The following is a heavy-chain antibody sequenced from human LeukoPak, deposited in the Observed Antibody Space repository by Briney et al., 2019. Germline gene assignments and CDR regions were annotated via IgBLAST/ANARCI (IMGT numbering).Heavy chain of an antibody. CDR2: IYHSGST. V-gene: IGHV4-4*02. D-gene: IGHD3-10*01. Sequence: SGTLSLTCAVSGGSISSSNWWSWVRQPPGKGLEWFGEIYHSGSTNYNPSLKSRVTISGDKSKNQFSLKLSSVTAADTAVYYCAVRGVIIATLNGGRGTLLTLSS. J-gene: IGHJ4*02. CDR3: AVRGVIIATLN. CDR1: GGSISSSNW.